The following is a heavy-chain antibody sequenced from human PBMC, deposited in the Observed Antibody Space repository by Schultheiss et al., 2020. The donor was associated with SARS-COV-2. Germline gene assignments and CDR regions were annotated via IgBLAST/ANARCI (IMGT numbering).Heavy chain of an antibody. V-gene: IGHV3-23*01. CDR3: ARVTASGYSSSWPDY. CDR2: VTGSGGST. CDR1: GFTFSSYA. Sequence: GGSLRLSCAASGFTFSSYAMSWVRQAPGKGLEWVSGVTGSGGSTYADSVKGRFTISRDNSKNTLYLQMNSLRAEDTAVYYCARVTASGYSSSWPDYWGQGTLVTVSS. J-gene: IGHJ4*02. D-gene: IGHD6-13*01.